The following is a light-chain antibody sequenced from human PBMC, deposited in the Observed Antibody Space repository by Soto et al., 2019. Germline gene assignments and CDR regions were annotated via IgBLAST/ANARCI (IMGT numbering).Light chain of an antibody. J-gene: IGLJ1*01. CDR2: EVS. CDR1: SSDVGDYNY. Sequence: QSALTQPASVSGSPGQSITISCTGTSSDVGDYNYVSWYQHHPGKATKLIIYEVSNRPSGVSHRFSGSKSGNTASLTISGLRAEDEADYYCSSYTSSVTLVFGTGTKLTVL. V-gene: IGLV2-14*01. CDR3: SSYTSSVTLV.